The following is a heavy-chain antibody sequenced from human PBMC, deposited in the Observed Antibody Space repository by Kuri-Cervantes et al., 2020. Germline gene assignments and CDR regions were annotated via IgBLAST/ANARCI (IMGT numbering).Heavy chain of an antibody. V-gene: IGHV3-11*04. D-gene: IGHD3-16*01. J-gene: IGHJ6*02. CDR1: GFSFSGYY. CDR3: ARSPYDYVWGSYDGYYYGMDV. Sequence: GGSLRLSCVASGFSFSGYYMNWIRQAPGKGPEWISQISGTGRTKYYADSVKGRFVISRDNAQNSFYLQMNTLRAGDTAVYYCARSPYDYVWGSYDGYYYGMDVWGQGTTVTVSS. CDR2: ISGTGRTK.